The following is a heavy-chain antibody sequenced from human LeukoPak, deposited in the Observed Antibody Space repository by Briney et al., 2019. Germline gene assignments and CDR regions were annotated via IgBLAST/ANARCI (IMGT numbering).Heavy chain of an antibody. D-gene: IGHD6-13*01. CDR2: IIPIFGTA. J-gene: IGHJ3*02. CDR1: GGTFSSYA. Sequence: ASVKVSCKASGGTFSSYAISWVRQAPGQGLEWMGGIIPIFGTANYAQKFQGRVTITADESTSTAYMELSSLRSEDTAVYYCARGQQLAFAFDIWGQGTMVTVSS. V-gene: IGHV1-69*13. CDR3: ARGQQLAFAFDI.